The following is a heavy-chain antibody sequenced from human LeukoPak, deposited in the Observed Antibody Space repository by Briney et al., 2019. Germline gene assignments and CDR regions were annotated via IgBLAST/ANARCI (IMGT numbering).Heavy chain of an antibody. D-gene: IGHD3-3*01. Sequence: GGSLRLYCAASGFAFSSYAMSWVRQAPGKGLEWVSASSGSGGNTYYADSVKGRFTISRDNSRNTLYLQMNSLRADDTAVYYCAKSRARTDGRSGSIDSWGQGTLVTVSS. CDR1: GFAFSSYA. CDR2: SSGSGGNT. CDR3: AKSRARTDGRSGSIDS. J-gene: IGHJ4*02. V-gene: IGHV3-23*01.